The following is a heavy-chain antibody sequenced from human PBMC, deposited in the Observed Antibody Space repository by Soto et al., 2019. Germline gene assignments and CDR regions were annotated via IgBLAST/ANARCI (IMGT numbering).Heavy chain of an antibody. V-gene: IGHV3-74*01. CDR3: ARDKSGPADY. CDR2: IDDGSTT. J-gene: IGHJ4*02. D-gene: IGHD3-3*01. CDR1: GFTFSNYW. Sequence: GGSLRLSCAASGFTFSNYWTHWVRQAPGKGLVWVSLIDDGSTTRYADSVRGRFTISRDNAKNTVYLQINSLTPEDTAVYYCARDKSGPADYWVQGTLVTVSS.